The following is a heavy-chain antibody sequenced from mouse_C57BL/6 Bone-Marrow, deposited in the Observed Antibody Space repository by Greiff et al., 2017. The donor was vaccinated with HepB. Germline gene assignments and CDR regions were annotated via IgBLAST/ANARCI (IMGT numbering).Heavy chain of an antibody. CDR2: IDPSDSYT. CDR3: ARDDYDGAY. Sequence: QVQLQQPGAELVKPGASVKLSCKASGYTFTSYWMHWVKQRPGQGLEWIGEIDPSDSYTNYNQKFKGKATLTVDTSSSTAYMQLSSLTSEDSAVYYCARDDYDGAYWGQGTLVTVSA. D-gene: IGHD2-4*01. J-gene: IGHJ3*01. V-gene: IGHV1-69*02. CDR1: GYTFTSYW.